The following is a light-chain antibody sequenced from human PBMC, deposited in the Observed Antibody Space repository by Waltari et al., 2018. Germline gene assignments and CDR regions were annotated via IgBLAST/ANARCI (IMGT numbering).Light chain of an antibody. V-gene: IGKV3-20*01. CDR3: QQYSSSPT. Sequence: ELVLTQSPGTLSLSPGDRATLSCRASQSVSSSYLAWYQQKPGQAPRLLIYGASSRATGIPDRFSGSGSGTDFTLTISRLEPEDFAVYYCQQYSSSPTFGGGTKVEIK. CDR2: GAS. CDR1: QSVSSSY. J-gene: IGKJ4*01.